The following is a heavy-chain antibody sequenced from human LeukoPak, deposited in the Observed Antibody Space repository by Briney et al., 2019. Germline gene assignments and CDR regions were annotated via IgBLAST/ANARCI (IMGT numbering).Heavy chain of an antibody. Sequence: ASVKVSCKASGYTFTSHGISWVRQAPGQGLEWMGWINPNSGGTNYAQKFQGRVTMTRDTSISTAYMELSRLRSDDTAVYYCARETPLRYFDWGQGTLVTVSS. CDR3: ARETPLRYFD. V-gene: IGHV1-2*02. D-gene: IGHD3-9*01. CDR2: INPNSGGT. J-gene: IGHJ4*02. CDR1: GYTFTSHG.